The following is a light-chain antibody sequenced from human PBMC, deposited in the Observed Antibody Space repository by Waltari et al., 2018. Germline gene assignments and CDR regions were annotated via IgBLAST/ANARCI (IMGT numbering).Light chain of an antibody. J-gene: IGLJ2*01. CDR1: ALPKKY. CDR2: EDK. Sequence: SYELTQPPSVSVSPGQTARITCSGDALPKKYAYWYQQKSGQTPVLVIYEDKKRPSGIPERVSGSSSGTVAPLTISGAQVEDEADYFCYSTDNNGRGVFGGGTKLTVL. V-gene: IGLV3-10*01. CDR3: YSTDNNGRGV.